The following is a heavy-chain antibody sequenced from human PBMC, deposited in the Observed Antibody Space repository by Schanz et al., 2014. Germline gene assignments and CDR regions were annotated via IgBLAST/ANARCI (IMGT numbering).Heavy chain of an antibody. D-gene: IGHD4-17*01. CDR3: VRDTDYHFDY. V-gene: IGHV3-23*04. CDR2: ISNGGGGYI. J-gene: IGHJ4*02. Sequence: VQLVESGGDLVQPGGSLRLSCVVSGFTFRGYAMSWVRQAPGKGLQWVSTISNGGGGYISYADFVKGRFTISRDNAKNTLYLQMNSLRAEDTAVYYCVRDTDYHFDYWGQGTLVTVSS. CDR1: GFTFRGYA.